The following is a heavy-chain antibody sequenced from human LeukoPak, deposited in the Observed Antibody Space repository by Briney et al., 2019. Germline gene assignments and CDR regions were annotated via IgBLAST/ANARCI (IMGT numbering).Heavy chain of an antibody. D-gene: IGHD2/OR15-2a*01. CDR1: GVSISSFY. J-gene: IGHJ5*02. V-gene: IGHV4-4*07. Sequence: PSETLSLTCTVSGVSISSFYWNWIRQPAGKGLEWIGRIYTSGSTIYNPSLGSRVTMSVDTSKNYFSLRLSSVTAADTAVYYCARDFYASGFYFWFDPWGQGMLVTVSS. CDR3: ARDFYASGFYFWFDP. CDR2: IYTSGST.